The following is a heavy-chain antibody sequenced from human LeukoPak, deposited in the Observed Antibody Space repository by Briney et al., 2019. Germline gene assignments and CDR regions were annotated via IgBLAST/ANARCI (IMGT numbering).Heavy chain of an antibody. V-gene: IGHV4-34*01. D-gene: IGHD4-17*01. CDR2: INHSGST. CDR3: ARPPGGYYGDLGVH. Sequence: SETLSLTCAVYGGSFSGYYWSWIRQPPGKGLEWIGEINHSGSTNYNPSLKSRVTISVDTSKNQFSLKLSSVTAADTAVYYCARPPGGYYGDLGVHWGQGTLVTVSS. J-gene: IGHJ4*02. CDR1: GGSFSGYY.